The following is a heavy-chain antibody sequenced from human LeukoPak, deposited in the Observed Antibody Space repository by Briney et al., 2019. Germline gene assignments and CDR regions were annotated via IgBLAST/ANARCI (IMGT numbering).Heavy chain of an antibody. D-gene: IGHD6-6*01. CDR2: IDPSDSYS. J-gene: IGHJ4*02. CDR3: ARHREYSSSSDY. Sequence: GESLKISCKGSGYSFTSYWISWVRQMPGKGLEWMGRIDPSDSYSDYSPSFQGHVTISADKSISTVYLQWSSLKASDSAMYYCARHREYSSSSDYWGQGTLVTVSS. V-gene: IGHV5-10-1*01. CDR1: GYSFTSYW.